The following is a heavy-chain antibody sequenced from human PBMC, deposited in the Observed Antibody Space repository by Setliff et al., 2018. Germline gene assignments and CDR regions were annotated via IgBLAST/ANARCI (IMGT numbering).Heavy chain of an antibody. CDR3: ASYRYQVPYDY. CDR2: VYDSGTT. CDR1: GGSISSISYY. J-gene: IGHJ4*02. D-gene: IGHD2-2*01. Sequence: LSLTCTVPGGSISSISYYWGWIRQPPGKGLEWIGTVYDSGTTYYNPSLKSRVTIFVDTSKNQFSLNLNSVTAADTGVYYCASYRYQVPYDYWGQGILVTVS. V-gene: IGHV4-39*01.